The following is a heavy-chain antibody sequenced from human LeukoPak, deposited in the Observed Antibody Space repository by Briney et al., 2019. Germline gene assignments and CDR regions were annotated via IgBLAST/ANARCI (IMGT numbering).Heavy chain of an antibody. Sequence: SETLSLTCTVSGGPISSGGYYWSWIRQPPGKGLEWIGYIYHSGSTYYNPSLKSRVTISVDRSKNQFSLKLSSVTAADTAVYYCARVLPDCSSTSCYGDPIDYWGQGTLVTVSS. J-gene: IGHJ4*02. CDR3: ARVLPDCSSTSCYGDPIDY. CDR1: GGPISSGGYY. D-gene: IGHD2-2*01. V-gene: IGHV4-30-2*01. CDR2: IYHSGST.